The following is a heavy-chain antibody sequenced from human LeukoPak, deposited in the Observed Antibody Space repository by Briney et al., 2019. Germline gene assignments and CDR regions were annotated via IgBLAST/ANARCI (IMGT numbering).Heavy chain of an antibody. V-gene: IGHV3-74*01. J-gene: IGHJ4*02. Sequence: GGSLRLSCAASGFTFSSHLMHWVRQAQGTGLVWVSSVKSDETATNYADSVEGRFTISRDNAKNTLYLQMNSLRVEDTAVYYCVRKFATGDWGQGTLVTVSS. CDR2: VKSDETAT. D-gene: IGHD1-14*01. CDR1: GFTFSSHL. CDR3: VRKFATGD.